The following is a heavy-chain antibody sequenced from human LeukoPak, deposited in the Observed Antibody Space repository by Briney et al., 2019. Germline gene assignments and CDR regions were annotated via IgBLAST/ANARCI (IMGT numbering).Heavy chain of an antibody. D-gene: IGHD5-18*01. V-gene: IGHV3-21*01. CDR2: ISSSSSYI. J-gene: IGHJ3*02. CDR3: ARVEPVDTAMADAFDI. Sequence: GGSLRLSCAASGFTFSSYSMNWVRQAPGKGLEWVSSISSSSSYIYYADSVKGRFTISRDNAKNSLYLQMNSLRAEDTAVYYCARVEPVDTAMADAFDIWGRGTMVTVSS. CDR1: GFTFSSYS.